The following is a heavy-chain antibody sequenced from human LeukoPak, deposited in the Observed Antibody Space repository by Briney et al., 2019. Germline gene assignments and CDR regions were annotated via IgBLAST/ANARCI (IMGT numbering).Heavy chain of an antibody. J-gene: IGHJ6*03. CDR3: ARGREGYSYGWGYYYYMDV. V-gene: IGHV4-59*01. D-gene: IGHD5-18*01. Sequence: SETLSLTCTVSGGSISSYYWSWIRQPPGKGLEWIGYIYYSGSTNYNPSLKSRVTISVDTSKNQSSLKLSSVTAADTAVYYCARGREGYSYGWGYYYYMDVWGKGTTVTVSS. CDR2: IYYSGST. CDR1: GGSISSYY.